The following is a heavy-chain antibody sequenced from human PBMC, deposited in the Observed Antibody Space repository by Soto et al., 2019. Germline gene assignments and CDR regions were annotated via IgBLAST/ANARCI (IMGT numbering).Heavy chain of an antibody. Sequence: PGGSLTLSFAASAISFTTYGVTWINQAPGKGLEWVSTVTVTGGSTYYADSVKGRFTISRDNSKNTVYLQLNSLRAEDTAVYYCATPVTRLIAFDLWCQGTMVTVSS. CDR2: VTVTGGST. CDR1: AISFTTYG. J-gene: IGHJ3*01. V-gene: IGHV3-23*01. D-gene: IGHD4-17*01. CDR3: ATPVTRLIAFDL.